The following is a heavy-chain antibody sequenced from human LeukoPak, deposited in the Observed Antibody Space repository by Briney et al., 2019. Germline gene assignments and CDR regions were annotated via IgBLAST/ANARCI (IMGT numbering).Heavy chain of an antibody. D-gene: IGHD1-26*01. V-gene: IGHV3-23*01. CDR2: ISGSGGST. Sequence: PGGSLRLSCAASVFTFSSYAMSWVRQAPGKGLEWVSTISGSGGSTYYADPVKGRFTISRDNSKNTLYLQMNSLRAEDTAVYYCAKVVGATTRGYFDYWGQGTLVTVSS. J-gene: IGHJ4*02. CDR3: AKVVGATTRGYFDY. CDR1: VFTFSSYA.